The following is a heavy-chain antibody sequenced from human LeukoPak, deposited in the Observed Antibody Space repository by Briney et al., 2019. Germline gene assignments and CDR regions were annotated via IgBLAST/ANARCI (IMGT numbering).Heavy chain of an antibody. CDR2: ISGSGGDT. J-gene: IGHJ5*02. CDR3: ARGYSSGWYLNWFDP. Sequence: GGSLRLSCAASGFTFSSHAMSWVRQAPGKGLEWVSAISGSGGDTSYAGSVKGRFTISRDNSKNTLYLQMNNLRPEDTALYYCARGYSSGWYLNWFDPWGQGTLVTVSS. V-gene: IGHV3-23*01. CDR1: GFTFSSHA. D-gene: IGHD6-19*01.